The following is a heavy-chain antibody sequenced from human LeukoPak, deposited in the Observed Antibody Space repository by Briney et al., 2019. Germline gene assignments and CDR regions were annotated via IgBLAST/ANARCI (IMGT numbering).Heavy chain of an antibody. Sequence: GGSLRLSCAGSGFTFSSHWMSWVRQAPGKGLGWVANIKQDGSEKYYVDSVKGRFTISRDNAKNSLYLQMSSLRAEDTAIYYCARDIFDGWGQGTLVTVSS. CDR1: GFTFSSHW. J-gene: IGHJ4*02. V-gene: IGHV3-7*01. CDR2: IKQDGSEK. CDR3: ARDIFDG.